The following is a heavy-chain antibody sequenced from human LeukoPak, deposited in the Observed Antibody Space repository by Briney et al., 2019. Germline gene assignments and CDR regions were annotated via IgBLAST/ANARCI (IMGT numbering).Heavy chain of an antibody. CDR2: ISGRGGST. J-gene: IGHJ5*02. V-gene: IGHV3-23*01. D-gene: IGHD4-17*01. CDR3: AKAQRSVTPINWFDP. Sequence: GGTLSLYCAASGFTFNSYPMSRDPQAPGEGLELVSAISGRGGSTYHADPEKGRFTITRDNSKYTQYLQMNSLRAEDTAVYYCAKAQRSVTPINWFDPWGQGTLVTVSS. CDR1: GFTFNSYP.